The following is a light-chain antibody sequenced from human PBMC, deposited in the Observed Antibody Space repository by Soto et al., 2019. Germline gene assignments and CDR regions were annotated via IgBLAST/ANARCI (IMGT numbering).Light chain of an antibody. Sequence: QPVLTQAPSASASLGASVKLTCTLSSGHSSYAIAWHQLQPEKGPRYLVKVNSDGSHDKGDGISDRFSGSSSGAERYLTISSLQSEDEADYYCQTWGTGIRVFGTATKLTVL. V-gene: IGLV4-69*01. CDR3: QTWGTGIRV. J-gene: IGLJ1*01. CDR1: SGHSSYA. CDR2: VNSDGSH.